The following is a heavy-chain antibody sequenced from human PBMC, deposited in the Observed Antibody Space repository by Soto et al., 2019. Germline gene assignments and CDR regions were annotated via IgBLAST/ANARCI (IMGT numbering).Heavy chain of an antibody. CDR1: GYTFTSYG. CDR2: ISAYNGNT. V-gene: IGHV1-18*01. Sequence: ASVKVSCKASGYTFTSYGISWVRQAPGQGLEWMGWISAYNGNTNYAQKLQGRVTMTTDTSTSTAYMELRSLRSDDTAVYYCARRQPDYYYYGMDVWGQGTTVTVSS. J-gene: IGHJ6*02. CDR3: ARRQPDYYYYGMDV.